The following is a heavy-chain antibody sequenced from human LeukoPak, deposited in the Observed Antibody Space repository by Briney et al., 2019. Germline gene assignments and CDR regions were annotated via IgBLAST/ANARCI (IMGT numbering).Heavy chain of an antibody. CDR3: ARMYYDFWSGYSITYSYYYYMDV. V-gene: IGHV4-59*01. J-gene: IGHJ6*03. Sequence: PSETLSLTCTVSGGSISSYYWSWIRQPPGKGLEWIGYIYYSGSTNYNPSLKSRVTISVDTSMNQFSLKLSSVTAADTAVYYCARMYYDFWSGYSITYSYYYYMDVWGKGTTVTVSS. D-gene: IGHD3-3*01. CDR1: GGSISSYY. CDR2: IYYSGST.